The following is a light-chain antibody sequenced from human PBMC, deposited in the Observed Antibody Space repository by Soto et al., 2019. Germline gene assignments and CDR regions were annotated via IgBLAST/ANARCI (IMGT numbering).Light chain of an antibody. J-gene: IGKJ1*01. CDR1: QSVSSSS. Sequence: EIVLTQSPGTLSLSPGERATLSCRASQSVSSSSLAWYQQRPGQAPRLLIFTASSRATGTPDRFSGSGSGTDFTLTISRLEPEDFAVYYCQQYGGSPRTFGQGTKVEVK. CDR2: TAS. CDR3: QQYGGSPRT. V-gene: IGKV3-20*01.